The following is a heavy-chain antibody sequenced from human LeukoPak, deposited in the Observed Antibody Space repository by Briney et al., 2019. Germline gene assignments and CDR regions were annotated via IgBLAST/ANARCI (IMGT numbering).Heavy chain of an antibody. J-gene: IGHJ5*02. D-gene: IGHD3-3*01. CDR3: ARGAASGNNWFDP. Sequence: GGALRLSCSASGFTLSSYSMNWVRPAPRKGLGWVSYISSSSSSTYYADSVKGRFTISRDNTKKSLYLLMDSLRAEDTAVYYCARGAASGNNWFDPWGQGTLVTVSS. CDR1: GFTLSSYS. CDR2: ISSSSSST. V-gene: IGHV3-48*01.